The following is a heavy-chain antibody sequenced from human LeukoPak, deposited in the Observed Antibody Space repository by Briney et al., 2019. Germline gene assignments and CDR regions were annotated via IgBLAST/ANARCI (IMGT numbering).Heavy chain of an antibody. V-gene: IGHV3-21*01. CDR2: ISSSSSYI. J-gene: IGHJ4*02. Sequence: GGSLRLSCAASGFTFSSYSMNWVRQAPGKGLEWVSSISSSSSYIYYADSVKGRFTISRDNARNSLFLQMNSLRAEDTAVYYCARDVQVATIYPLDYWGQGTLVTVSS. CDR1: GFTFSSYS. CDR3: ARDVQVATIYPLDY. D-gene: IGHD5-12*01.